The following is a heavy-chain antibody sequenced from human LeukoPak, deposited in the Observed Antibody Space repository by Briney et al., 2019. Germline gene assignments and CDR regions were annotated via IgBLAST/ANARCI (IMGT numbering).Heavy chain of an antibody. CDR1: GFTFSSYS. Sequence: PGGSLRLSRAASGFTFSSYSMNWVRQAPGKGLEWVSSISSSSSYIYYADSVKGRFTISRDNAKNSLYLQMNSLRAEDTAVYYCARDRVAAAAFDIWGQGTMVTVSS. CDR3: ARDRVAAAAFDI. J-gene: IGHJ3*02. CDR2: ISSSSSYI. D-gene: IGHD6-13*01. V-gene: IGHV3-21*01.